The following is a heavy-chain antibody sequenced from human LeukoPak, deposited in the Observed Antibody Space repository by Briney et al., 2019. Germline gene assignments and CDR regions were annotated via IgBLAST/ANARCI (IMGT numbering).Heavy chain of an antibody. CDR1: GYTFTSYG. D-gene: IGHD2-2*01. J-gene: IGHJ5*02. Sequence: ASVKVSCKASGYTFTSYGISWVRQAPGQGLEWMGWISAYNGNTNYAQKLQGRVTMTTDTSTSTAYMELRSLRSGDTAVYYCARICSSTSCPYNWFDPWGQGTLVTVSS. V-gene: IGHV1-18*01. CDR2: ISAYNGNT. CDR3: ARICSSTSCPYNWFDP.